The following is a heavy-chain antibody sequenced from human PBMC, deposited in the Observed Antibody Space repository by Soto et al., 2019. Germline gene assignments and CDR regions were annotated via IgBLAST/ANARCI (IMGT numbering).Heavy chain of an antibody. J-gene: IGHJ6*02. CDR2: MNPNSGNT. CDR1: GYTFTSYD. CDR3: ARGFLIAAAGTNYYYGMDV. V-gene: IGHV1-8*01. Sequence: VASVKVSCKASGYTFTSYDINWVRQATGQGLEWMGWMNPNSGNTGYAQKFQGRVTMTRNTSISTAYMELGSLRSEDTAVYYCARGFLIAAAGTNYYYGMDVWGQGTTVTVSS. D-gene: IGHD6-13*01.